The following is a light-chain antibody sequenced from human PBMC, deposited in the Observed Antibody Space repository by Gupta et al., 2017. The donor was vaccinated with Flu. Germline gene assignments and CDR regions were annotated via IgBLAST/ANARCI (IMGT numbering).Light chain of an antibody. CDR3: CSYAGSYTLV. CDR2: DVS. V-gene: IGLV2-11*01. Sequence: TSSEFGGYNYVSWYQQHPGKAPKLMIFDVSQRPSGVPDRFSGSKSGNTASLTISGLQAEDEADYYCCSYAGSYTLVFGGGTKLTVL. CDR1: SSEFGGYNY. J-gene: IGLJ2*01.